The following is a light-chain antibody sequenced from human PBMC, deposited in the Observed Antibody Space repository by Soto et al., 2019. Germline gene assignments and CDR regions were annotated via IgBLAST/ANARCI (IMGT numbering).Light chain of an antibody. CDR1: QSVSSSD. V-gene: IGKV3-20*01. J-gene: IGKJ5*01. CDR2: GAS. CDR3: QQYGNSPIT. Sequence: IVLTQSPGTLSLSPGERATLSCRASQSVSSSDLAWYQQKPGQAPRLRIAGASSRATGIPDRGSGSGSGTDVTRTISRLEPEDFAVYYCQQYGNSPITVGQGTRLEIK.